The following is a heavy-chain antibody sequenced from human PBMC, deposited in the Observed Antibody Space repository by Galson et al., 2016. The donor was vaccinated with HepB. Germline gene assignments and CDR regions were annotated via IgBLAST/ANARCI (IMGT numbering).Heavy chain of an antibody. CDR3: AKRTTGGASDI. J-gene: IGHJ3*02. CDR1: GGSISTTGYY. D-gene: IGHD1-1*01. V-gene: IGHV4-31*03. CDR2: IYHSGST. Sequence: TLSLTCTVSGGSISTTGYYWSWIRQHPGKGLEWIGYIYHSGSTFYNPSLKSRLTMSVDTSKNQFSLKLSRVTAADTAVYYCAKRTTGGASDIWGQGTMVSVSS.